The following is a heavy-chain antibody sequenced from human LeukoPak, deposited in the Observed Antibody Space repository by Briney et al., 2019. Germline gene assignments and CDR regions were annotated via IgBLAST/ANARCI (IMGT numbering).Heavy chain of an antibody. Sequence: PSETLSLTCTVSGASISGYYCSWVRQPPEQGLEWIGYIYYSGTTVYNPSLKSRVTMSVDTSKNQFSLRLSSVTAADTAVYYCARHAPAHFGFLWGQGTLVTVSS. D-gene: IGHD3-3*01. V-gene: IGHV4-59*08. CDR1: GASISGYY. CDR2: IYYSGTT. CDR3: ARHAPAHFGFL. J-gene: IGHJ4*02.